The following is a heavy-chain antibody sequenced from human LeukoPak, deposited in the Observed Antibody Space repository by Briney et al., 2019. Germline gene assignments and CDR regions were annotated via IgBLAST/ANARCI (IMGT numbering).Heavy chain of an antibody. CDR3: AKSSGSYYNQGYYYYGMDV. CDR1: EGTFSSYA. Sequence: SVKVSCKASEGTFSSYAISGVRQAPGQGLEWMGGIIPIFGTANYAQKFQGRVTITADESTSTAYMELSSLRSEDTAVYYCAKSSGSYYNQGYYYYGMDVWGKGTTVTVSS. D-gene: IGHD3-10*01. V-gene: IGHV1-69*13. CDR2: IIPIFGTA. J-gene: IGHJ6*04.